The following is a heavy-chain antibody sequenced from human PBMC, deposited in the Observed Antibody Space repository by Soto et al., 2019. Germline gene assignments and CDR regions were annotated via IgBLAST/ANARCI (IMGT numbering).Heavy chain of an antibody. CDR1: GGSISSSIYY. CDR3: ARRTGSSTYYFDP. Sequence: SETLSLTCTVSGGSISSSIYYWGWIRQPPGRGLEWIGIIDYSGTTYYNPSLKSRLTMSVDTSKNHFSLNLSSVTAADTAVYYCARRTGSSTYYFDPWGQGTLVTVSS. D-gene: IGHD6-6*01. V-gene: IGHV4-39*02. J-gene: IGHJ5*02. CDR2: IDYSGTT.